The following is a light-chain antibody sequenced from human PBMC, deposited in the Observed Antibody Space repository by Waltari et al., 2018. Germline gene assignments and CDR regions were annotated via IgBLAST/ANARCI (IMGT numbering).Light chain of an antibody. CDR3: MQNIQLPT. J-gene: IGKJ1*01. CDR1: QSLLHSEGRAR. CDR2: EVS. V-gene: IGKV2D-29*02. Sequence: IVMTQAPLSLSVTPGQPASMSCKSSQSLLHSEGRARLYWYVQKPGQSPQLLIHEVSNRFSGVTDRFSGSGSGTDFTLKISRVEAEDVGVYFCMQNIQLPTFGQGTKVEIE.